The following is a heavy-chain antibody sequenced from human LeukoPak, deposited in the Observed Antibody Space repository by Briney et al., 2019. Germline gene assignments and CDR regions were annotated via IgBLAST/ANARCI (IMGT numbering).Heavy chain of an antibody. CDR3: AVDYGGSYYYMDV. CDR1: GFTFSSYS. Sequence: GGSLRLSCAASGFTFSSYSMNWVRQAPGKGLEWVSYISSSSSTIYYADSVKGRFTISRDNAKNSLYLQVNSLRAEDTAVYYCAVDYGGSYYYMDVWGKGTTVTVSS. V-gene: IGHV3-48*01. J-gene: IGHJ6*03. D-gene: IGHD4-23*01. CDR2: ISSSSSTI.